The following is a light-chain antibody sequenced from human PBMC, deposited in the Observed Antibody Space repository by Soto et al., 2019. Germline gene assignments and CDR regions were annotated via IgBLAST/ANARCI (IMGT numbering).Light chain of an antibody. CDR2: EVS. V-gene: IGLV2-8*01. CDR1: SSDVGGYNY. CDR3: SSYAGSNNVV. Sequence: QSALSQPPSASGSPGQSVTISCTGTSSDVGGYNYVSWYQQHPGKAPKLMIYEVSKRPSGVPDRSSGSKSGNTASLTVSGLQPEDDSNYYCSSYAGSNNVVFGGGTKLTVL. J-gene: IGLJ2*01.